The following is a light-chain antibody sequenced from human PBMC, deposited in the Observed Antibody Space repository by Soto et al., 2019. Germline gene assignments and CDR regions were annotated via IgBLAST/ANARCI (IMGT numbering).Light chain of an antibody. Sequence: DIQMTQSPSILSASVGDRITITCRASQSISSWLAWYQHKPGKAXKLLIYKASGLESGVPSRFSGIGCGTDFILTIRSLQPEDFSNYYCQQYNSYSPLTFGGGTKVDIK. CDR3: QQYNSYSPLT. J-gene: IGKJ4*01. CDR2: KAS. V-gene: IGKV1-5*03. CDR1: QSISSW.